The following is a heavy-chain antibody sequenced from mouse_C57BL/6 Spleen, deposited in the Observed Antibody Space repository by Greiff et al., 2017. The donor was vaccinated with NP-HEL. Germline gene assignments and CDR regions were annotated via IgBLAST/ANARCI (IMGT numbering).Heavy chain of an antibody. CDR3: ARSSLHYYAMDY. Sequence: VQLQQPGAELVRPGTSVKLSCKASGYTFTSCWMHWVKQRPGQGLEWIGVIDPSDSYTNYNQKFKGKATLTVDTSSSTAYMQLSSLTSEDSAVYYCARSSLHYYAMDYWGQGTSVTVSS. J-gene: IGHJ4*01. CDR2: IDPSDSYT. V-gene: IGHV1-59*01. CDR1: GYTFTSCW.